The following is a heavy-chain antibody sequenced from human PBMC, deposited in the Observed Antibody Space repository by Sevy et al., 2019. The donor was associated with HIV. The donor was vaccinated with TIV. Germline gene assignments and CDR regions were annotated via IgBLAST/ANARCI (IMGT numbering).Heavy chain of an antibody. V-gene: IGHV3-48*01. D-gene: IGHD6-19*01. CDR2: ISRSSRTL. J-gene: IGHJ4*02. CDR1: GFTFRTYS. CDR3: ARAYSGGWPQGAWTDY. Sequence: GGSLRLSCAASGFTFRTYSMNWVRQAPGKGLEWLSYISRSSRTLYNADSVEGRFTISRDNAKNSLYLQIHRLRAEDTAVYYCARAYSGGWPQGAWTDYWGQGTLVTVSS.